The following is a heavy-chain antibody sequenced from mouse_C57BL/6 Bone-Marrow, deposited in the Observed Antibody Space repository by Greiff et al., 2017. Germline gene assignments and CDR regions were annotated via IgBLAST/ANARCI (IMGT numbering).Heavy chain of an antibody. CDR2: IYPGGGYT. CDR1: GYTFTNYW. J-gene: IGHJ1*03. V-gene: IGHV1-63*01. Sequence: QVQLQQSGAELVRPGTSVKMSCKASGYTFTNYWIGWAKQRPGHGLEWIGDIYPGGGYTNYNEKFKGKGTLTADKSSSTAYMQFSSLTSEDSAIYYCARGGLPWYFDVWGTGTTVTVSS. D-gene: IGHD3-1*01. CDR3: ARGGLPWYFDV.